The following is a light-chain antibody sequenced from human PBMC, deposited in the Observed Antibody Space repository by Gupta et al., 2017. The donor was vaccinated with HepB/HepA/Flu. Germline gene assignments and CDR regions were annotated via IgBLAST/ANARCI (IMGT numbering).Light chain of an antibody. CDR1: NSNIGNNY. CDR2: DIN. Sequence: QSVLTQPPSLSAAPGQRVTISCSGNNSNIGNNYVSWYQELPGTAPKLLIYDINKRPSGIPDRFSASKSGTSATLGITGLQTGDEADYYCGTWDNSLRSVLFGGGTKLTVL. J-gene: IGLJ2*01. CDR3: GTWDNSLRSVL. V-gene: IGLV1-51*01.